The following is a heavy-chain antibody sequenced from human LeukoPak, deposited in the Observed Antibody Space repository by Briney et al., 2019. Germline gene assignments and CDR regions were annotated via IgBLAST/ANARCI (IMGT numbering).Heavy chain of an antibody. CDR3: ARGVLLWFGTNNWFDP. J-gene: IGHJ5*02. CDR2: INHSGST. CDR1: GGSISSYY. D-gene: IGHD3-10*01. V-gene: IGHV4-34*01. Sequence: SETLSPTCTVSGGSISSYYWSWIRQPPGKGLEWIGEINHSGSTNYNPSLKSRVTISVDTSKNQFSLKLSSVTAADTAVYYCARGVLLWFGTNNWFDPWGQGTLVTVSS.